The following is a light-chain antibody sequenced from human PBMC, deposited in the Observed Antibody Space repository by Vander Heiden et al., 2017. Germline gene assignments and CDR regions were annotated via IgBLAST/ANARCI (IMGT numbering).Light chain of an antibody. CDR1: QSVSSHY. CDR2: DES. CDR3: QQNRT. J-gene: IGKJ1*01. Sequence: EIVLTQSPGTLSLSPGERATLPCRASQSVSSHYLAWYQKKPGQAPRLLMYDESSRATGISGRFSGSGSGTNFTLTITRLEPEDFAVYYCQQNRTFGQGTKVEIK. V-gene: IGKV3-20*01.